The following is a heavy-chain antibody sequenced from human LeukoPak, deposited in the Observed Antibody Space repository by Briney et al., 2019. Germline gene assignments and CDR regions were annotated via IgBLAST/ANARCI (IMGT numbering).Heavy chain of an antibody. V-gene: IGHV1-69*05. CDR2: IIPIFGTA. CDR3: ASGKMATISDYFDY. Sequence: SVKVSCKASGGTFSSYAISWVRQAPWQGLEWMGGIIPIFGTANYAQKFQGRVTITTHKSTSTAYMELSSLRSEDTTVYYCASGKMATISDYFDYWGQGTLVTVSS. D-gene: IGHD5-24*01. J-gene: IGHJ4*02. CDR1: GGTFSSYA.